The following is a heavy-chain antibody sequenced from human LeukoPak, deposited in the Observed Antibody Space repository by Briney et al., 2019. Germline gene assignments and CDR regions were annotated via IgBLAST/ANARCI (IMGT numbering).Heavy chain of an antibody. CDR1: GISVISNY. Sequence: GGSLRLSCAVSGISVISNYMSWVRQAPGKGLEWVSAISGSGGSTYYADSVKGRFTISRDNSKNTLYLQMNSLRAEDTAVYYCAKDRDYYGSGSYWGQGTLVTVSS. J-gene: IGHJ4*02. CDR2: ISGSGGST. CDR3: AKDRDYYGSGSY. V-gene: IGHV3-23*01. D-gene: IGHD3-10*01.